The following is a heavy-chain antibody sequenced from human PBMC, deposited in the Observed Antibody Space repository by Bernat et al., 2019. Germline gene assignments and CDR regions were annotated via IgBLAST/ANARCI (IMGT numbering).Heavy chain of an antibody. CDR2: ISYDGSNK. V-gene: IGHV3-30*18. D-gene: IGHD4-23*01. CDR3: AKDRGTTVVTPWFDP. CDR1: GFTFISYG. Sequence: QVQLLEPGGGVVQPGRSLRLPCAAPGFTFISYGLHWFRQAPAKGLEWVAVISYDGSNKYYADSVKGRFTISRDNSKNTLYLQMNSLRAEDTAVYYCAKDRGTTVVTPWFDPWGQGTLVTVSS. J-gene: IGHJ5*02.